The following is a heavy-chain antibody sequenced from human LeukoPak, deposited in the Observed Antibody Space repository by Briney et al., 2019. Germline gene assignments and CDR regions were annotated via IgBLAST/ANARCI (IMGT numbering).Heavy chain of an antibody. CDR3: TRTPPKGDIDT. J-gene: IGHJ4*02. CDR1: GYIFTAFD. D-gene: IGHD2-21*02. CDR2: MSPKTGNR. Sequence: APVKVSCKASGYIFTAFDINWVRQAPGLGLEWMGWMSPKTGNRGYAQKFQGRFTMARDTSRSTVYMELSGLTSEDTAVYYCTRTPPKGDIDTWGLGTQVIVSS. V-gene: IGHV1-8*01.